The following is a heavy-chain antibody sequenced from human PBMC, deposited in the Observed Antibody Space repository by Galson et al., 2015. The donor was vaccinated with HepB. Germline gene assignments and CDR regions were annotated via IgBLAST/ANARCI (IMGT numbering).Heavy chain of an antibody. V-gene: IGHV1-69*02. CDR1: GGTFSSYT. Sequence: SVKVSCKASGGTFSSYTISWVRQAPGQGLEWMGRIIPILGIANYAQKFQGRVTITADKSTSTAYMEPSSLRSEDTAVYYCARAQGKRNYYYYGMDVWGQGTTVTVSS. CDR3: ARAQGKRNYYYYGMDV. J-gene: IGHJ6*02. CDR2: IIPILGIA.